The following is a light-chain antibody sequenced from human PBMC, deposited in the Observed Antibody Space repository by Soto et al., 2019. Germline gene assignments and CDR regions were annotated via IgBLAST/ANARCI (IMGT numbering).Light chain of an antibody. J-gene: IGLJ2*01. V-gene: IGLV2-8*01. CDR3: SSYAGSNNLV. CDR2: EVS. Sequence: QSALTQPPSASGSPGQSVTISCTGTSHDLGGYNYVSWYHQHPGKAPKLMIYEVSKRPSRVPDLFSGSKSGNTASLTVSGLQAYDGADYYCSSYAGSNNLVFGGGTKLTVL. CDR1: SHDLGGYNY.